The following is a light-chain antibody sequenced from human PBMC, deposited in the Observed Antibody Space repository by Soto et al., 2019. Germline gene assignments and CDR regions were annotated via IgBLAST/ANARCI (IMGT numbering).Light chain of an antibody. CDR1: ISDVGGYSY. J-gene: IGLJ1*01. CDR2: DVS. Sequence: QSALTQPASVSGSPGQSITISCTGTISDVGGYSYVSWYQQHPGKAPKLMIYDVSYRPSGVSNRFSGAKSGNTASLTISGLQAEDESDYYCSSYTSSNTYVFGSGTKLTVL. CDR3: SSYTSSNTYV. V-gene: IGLV2-14*01.